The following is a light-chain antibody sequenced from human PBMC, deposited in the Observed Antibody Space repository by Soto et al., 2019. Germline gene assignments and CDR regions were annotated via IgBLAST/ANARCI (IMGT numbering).Light chain of an antibody. CDR2: GAS. J-gene: IGKJ4*01. CDR3: QQLNTYPLT. V-gene: IGKV1-9*01. Sequence: EIKLSQSPSFLSASVRDTVTITCRASQGISSYLAWYRQKPGKAPNLLIYGASTLQSGVPSRFSGNESGTEFTLTICSLQPEDFATYYCQQLNTYPLTFGGGTKV. CDR1: QGISSY.